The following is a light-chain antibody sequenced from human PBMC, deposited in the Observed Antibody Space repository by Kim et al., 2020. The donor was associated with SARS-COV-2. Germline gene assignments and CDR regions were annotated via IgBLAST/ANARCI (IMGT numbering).Light chain of an antibody. CDR1: NLRNYY. Sequence: GQTVRITCQVDNLRNYYADWYHQNPGQPPVLVMYDKNNRPSGSPDLFSWSSSGNTASLTITGPQAAYEADYYCSSRDRDITGHVYLFGPGTKVTVL. CDR3: SSRDRDITGHVYL. J-gene: IGLJ1*01. CDR2: DKN. V-gene: IGLV3-19*01.